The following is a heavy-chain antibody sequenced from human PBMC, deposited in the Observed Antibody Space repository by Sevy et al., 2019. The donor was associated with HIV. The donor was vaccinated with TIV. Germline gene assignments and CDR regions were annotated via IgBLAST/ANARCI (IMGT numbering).Heavy chain of an antibody. D-gene: IGHD3-16*01. CDR3: ARGGGMRSYYYYYMDV. CDR2: IIPIFGAA. CDR1: GGTLSNYA. V-gene: IGHV1-69*13. J-gene: IGHJ6*03. Sequence: ASVKVSCEASGGTLSNYAISWVRQAPGQGLEWMGGIIPIFGAASYAQKFQGRVTITADESTSTVYMELSSLRSEDTAVYYCARGGGMRSYYYYYMDVWGKGTTVTVSS.